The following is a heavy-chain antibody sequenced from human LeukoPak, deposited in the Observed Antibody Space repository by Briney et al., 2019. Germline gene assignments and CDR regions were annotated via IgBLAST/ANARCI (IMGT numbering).Heavy chain of an antibody. Sequence: LTGGSLRLSCSASGFSLSDYGMSWVRQAPGKGLEWVSYITMNSVRFYADSVKGRFTISRDNAKNSLYLQMNSLRDEDTAVYYCARASGRYYYDSSGGDYWGQGTLVTVSS. J-gene: IGHJ4*02. D-gene: IGHD3-22*01. V-gene: IGHV3-48*02. CDR2: ITMNSVR. CDR3: ARASGRYYYDSSGGDY. CDR1: GFSLSDYG.